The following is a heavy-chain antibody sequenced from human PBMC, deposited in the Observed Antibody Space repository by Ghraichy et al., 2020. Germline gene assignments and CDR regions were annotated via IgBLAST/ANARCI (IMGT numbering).Heavy chain of an antibody. CDR3: AKSYVRFLEWLSLSYFDY. V-gene: IGHV1-18*01. D-gene: IGHD3-3*01. J-gene: IGHJ4*02. CDR1: GYTFTNYG. Sequence: ASVKVSCKASGYTFTNYGISWVRQAPGQGLEWMGWISTYNGNTNYAEKLHGRVTMTTDTSTSTAYMELRSLRSDDTAIYYCAKSYVRFLEWLSLSYFDYWGQGTLVTXXS. CDR2: ISTYNGNT.